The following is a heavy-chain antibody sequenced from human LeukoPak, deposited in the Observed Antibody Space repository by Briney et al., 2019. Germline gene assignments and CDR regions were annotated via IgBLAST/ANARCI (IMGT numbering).Heavy chain of an antibody. Sequence: GGSLRLSCAASGFTFSSYSVNWVRQAPGKGLEWASSITSSSNYIYYADSVKGRFTISRDNAKNSLYLQMNSLRAEDTAVYYCAKDYGGNSAAFDIWGQGTMVTVSS. J-gene: IGHJ3*02. CDR2: ITSSSNYI. CDR1: GFTFSSYS. CDR3: AKDYGGNSAAFDI. D-gene: IGHD4-23*01. V-gene: IGHV3-21*04.